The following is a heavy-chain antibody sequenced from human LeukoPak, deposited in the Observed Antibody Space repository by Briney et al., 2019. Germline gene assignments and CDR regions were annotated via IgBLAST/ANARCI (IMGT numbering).Heavy chain of an antibody. V-gene: IGHV4-39*07. Sequence: SETLSLTCTVSGGSISSNSYYWGWIRHPPGKGLEWIGNMYYSGEVYYNPSLKSRVMISSDTSKDQFSLRPRSVILADTAIYYCARMIRFGEFSHFDCWGQGTLVTVSS. D-gene: IGHD3-10*01. CDR3: ARMIRFGEFSHFDC. CDR2: MYYSGEV. CDR1: GGSISSNSYY. J-gene: IGHJ4*02.